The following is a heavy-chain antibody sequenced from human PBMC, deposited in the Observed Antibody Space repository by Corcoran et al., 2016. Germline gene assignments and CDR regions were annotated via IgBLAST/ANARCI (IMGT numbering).Heavy chain of an antibody. V-gene: IGHV2-5*02. CDR2: IYWDDDK. J-gene: IGHJ5*02. Sequence: QITLKESGPTLVTPTQTLTLTCTISGFSLSTSGVGVGWIRQPPGKALEWLALIYWDDDKRYSPSLKSRLTITKDTSKNQVVLTMTNMDPVDTATDYCAHSPKVPAAIPLENWFDPWGQGTLVTVSS. D-gene: IGHD2-2*02. CDR3: AHSPKVPAAIPLENWFDP. CDR1: GFSLSTSGVG.